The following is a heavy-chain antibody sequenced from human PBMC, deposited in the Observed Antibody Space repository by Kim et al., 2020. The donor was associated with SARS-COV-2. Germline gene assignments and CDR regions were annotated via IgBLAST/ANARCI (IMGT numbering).Heavy chain of an antibody. CDR1: GGSISSGDYY. CDR2: IYYSGST. Sequence: SETLSLTCTVSGGSISSGDYYWSWIRQPPGKGLEWIGYIYYSGSTYYNPSLKSRVTISVDTSKNQFSLKLSSVPAADTAVYYCARVRFSITIFGVVTRLFDYWGQGTLVTVSS. V-gene: IGHV4-30-4*01. CDR3: ARVRFSITIFGVVTRLFDY. D-gene: IGHD3-3*01. J-gene: IGHJ4*02.